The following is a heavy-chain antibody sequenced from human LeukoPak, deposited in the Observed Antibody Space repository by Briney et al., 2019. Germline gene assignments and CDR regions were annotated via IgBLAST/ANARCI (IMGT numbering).Heavy chain of an antibody. D-gene: IGHD2-21*01. CDR2: INHSGST. V-gene: IGHV4-34*01. CDR3: AREARGGGRWFDP. J-gene: IGHJ5*02. CDR1: GGSISSYY. Sequence: SETLSLTCTVSGGSISSYYWSWIRQPPGKGLEWIGEINHSGSTNYNPSLKSRVTISVDTSKNQFSLKLSSVTAADTAVYYCAREARGGGRWFDPWGQGTLVTVSS.